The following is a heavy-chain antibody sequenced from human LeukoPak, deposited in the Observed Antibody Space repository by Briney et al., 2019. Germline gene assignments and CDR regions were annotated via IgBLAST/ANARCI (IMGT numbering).Heavy chain of an antibody. Sequence: GGSLRLSCAASGFTFSSYAMSWVRQAPGKGLKWFSAISGSGGSTYYADSVKGRCTISRDNSKNTLYLQMNSLRAEDTAVYYCAKVEQWLVHYYFDYWGQGTLVTVSS. CDR3: AKVEQWLVHYYFDY. D-gene: IGHD6-19*01. J-gene: IGHJ4*02. V-gene: IGHV3-23*01. CDR1: GFTFSSYA. CDR2: ISGSGGST.